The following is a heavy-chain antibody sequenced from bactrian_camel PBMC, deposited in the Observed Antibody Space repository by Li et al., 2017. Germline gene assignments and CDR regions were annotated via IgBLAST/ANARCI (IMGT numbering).Heavy chain of an antibody. V-gene: IGHV3S54*01. D-gene: IGHD6*01. CDR2: IASDGETT. CDR3: AADLGYDGICVDSYIRRPELYNY. Sequence: QVQLVESGGGSVQAGGSLRLSCAPSETFDRIYTVGWFRQRPGKEREAVAAIASDGETTFYADSVKGRFTISRDNAKNTLYLQMNSLKPEDTAMYYCAADLGYDGICVDSYIRRPELYNYKGQGTQVTVS. J-gene: IGHJ4*01. CDR1: ETFDRIYT.